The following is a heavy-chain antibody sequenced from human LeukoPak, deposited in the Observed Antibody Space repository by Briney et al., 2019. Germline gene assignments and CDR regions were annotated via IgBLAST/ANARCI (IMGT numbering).Heavy chain of an antibody. Sequence: ASVKVSCKASGYTFTGYYMHWVRQAPGQGLEWMGWINPNSGGTIYAQKFQGRVTMTRDTSISTAYMELSRLTSDDTAVYYCARVVVVPPNYYYYYMDVWGKGTTVTVSS. D-gene: IGHD2-2*01. CDR3: ARVVVVPPNYYYYYMDV. CDR2: INPNSGGT. J-gene: IGHJ6*03. CDR1: GYTFTGYY. V-gene: IGHV1-2*02.